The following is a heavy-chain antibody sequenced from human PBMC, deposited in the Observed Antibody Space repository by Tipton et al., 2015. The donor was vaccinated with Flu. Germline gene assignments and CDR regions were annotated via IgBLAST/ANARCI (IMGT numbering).Heavy chain of an antibody. V-gene: IGHV4-59*08. J-gene: IGHJ5*02. CDR3: ARRGLGYRDIVVENPNPHWFDP. CDR1: GGSISSYY. D-gene: IGHD2-15*01. CDR2: IYYSGST. Sequence: GSLRLSCTVSGGSISSYYWSWIRQPPGKGLEWIGYIYYSGSTNYNPSLKSRVTISVDTSKNQFSLKLSSVTAADTAVYYCARRGLGYRDIVVENPNPHWFDPWGQGTLVTVSS.